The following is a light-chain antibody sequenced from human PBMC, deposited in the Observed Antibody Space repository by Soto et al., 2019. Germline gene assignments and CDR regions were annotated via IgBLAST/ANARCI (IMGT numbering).Light chain of an antibody. CDR3: QQYNEWPPIT. V-gene: IGKV3-15*01. CDR2: GAS. Sequence: EIVMTQSPATLSVSPGERATLSCRASQSVSSNLAWYQQKPGQAPRLLIYGASSRATGIPARFSGSGSGRQFTLTISSLQSEDFGVYYCQQYNEWPPITFGQGTRLEIK. CDR1: QSVSSN. J-gene: IGKJ5*01.